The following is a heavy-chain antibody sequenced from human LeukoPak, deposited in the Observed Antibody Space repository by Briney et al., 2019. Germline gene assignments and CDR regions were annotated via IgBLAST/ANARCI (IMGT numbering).Heavy chain of an antibody. CDR3: AHKGVGSGSYTM. V-gene: IGHV2-5*01. J-gene: IGHJ4*02. Sequence: SGPTLVNPTQTLTLTCTFSGFSLSTTGVGVGWIRQPRGKALEWLAITFWNDDKSYSPSLKSRLTITKDTSKNQVVLIMTNMDPVDTATYYCAHKGVGSGSYTMWGQGTLVTVSS. CDR2: TFWNDDK. D-gene: IGHD3-10*01. CDR1: GFSLSTTGVG.